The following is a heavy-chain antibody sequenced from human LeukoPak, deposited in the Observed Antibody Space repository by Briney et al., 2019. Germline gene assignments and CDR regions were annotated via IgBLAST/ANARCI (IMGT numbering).Heavy chain of an antibody. Sequence: GGSLRLSCAASGFTFSSYEMDWVRQAPVKGLEWVSYISSSGSTIYYADSVKGRFTISRDNAKNSLYLQMNSLRAEDTAVYYCVRGVPKTSYYYYYMDVWGKGTTVTVSS. V-gene: IGHV3-48*03. J-gene: IGHJ6*03. CDR3: VRGVPKTSYYYYYMDV. CDR2: ISSSGSTI. CDR1: GFTFSSYE. D-gene: IGHD4-11*01.